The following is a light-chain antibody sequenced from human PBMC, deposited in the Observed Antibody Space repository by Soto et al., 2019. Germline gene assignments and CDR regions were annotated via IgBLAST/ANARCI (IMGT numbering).Light chain of an antibody. J-gene: IGKJ1*01. Sequence: DIQMTQSPSALSASTGDRVTITCRASQGISSYLAWYQQKPGKAPKLLIYAASTLQSGVPSRFSGSGSGTDFTLTISSLEPEDFAVYYCQQRSNWPRITFGQGTKVDIK. V-gene: IGKV1-9*01. CDR3: QQRSNWPRIT. CDR2: AAS. CDR1: QGISSY.